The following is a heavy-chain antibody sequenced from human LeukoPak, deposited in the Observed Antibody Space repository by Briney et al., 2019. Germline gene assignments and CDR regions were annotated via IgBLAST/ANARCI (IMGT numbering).Heavy chain of an antibody. Sequence: SETLSLTCTVSGGSISSYYWSWIRQPPGKRLEWIGYIYYSGSTNYNPSLKSRVTISVDTSKNQFSLKLSSVTAADTAVYYCARDYYDSSGYYYAAFDIWGQGTMVTVSS. CDR2: IYYSGST. CDR1: GGSISSYY. V-gene: IGHV4-59*01. CDR3: ARDYYDSSGYYYAAFDI. J-gene: IGHJ3*02. D-gene: IGHD3-22*01.